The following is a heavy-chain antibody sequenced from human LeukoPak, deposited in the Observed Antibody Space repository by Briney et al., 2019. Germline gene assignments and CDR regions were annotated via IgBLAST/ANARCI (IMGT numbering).Heavy chain of an antibody. D-gene: IGHD3-3*01. CDR3: ARGPRITIFGVVINPLIY. Sequence: SETLSLTCTVSGGSISSGSYYWSWIRQPAGKGLEWIGRIYTSGSTNYNPSLKSRVTISVDTSKNQFSLKLSSVTAADTAVYYCARGPRITIFGVVINPLIYWGQGTLVTVSS. V-gene: IGHV4-61*02. CDR2: IYTSGST. J-gene: IGHJ4*02. CDR1: GGSISSGSYY.